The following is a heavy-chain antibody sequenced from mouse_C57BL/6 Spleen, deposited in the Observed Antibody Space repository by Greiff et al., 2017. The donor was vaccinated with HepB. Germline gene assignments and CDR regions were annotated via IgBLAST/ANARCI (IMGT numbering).Heavy chain of an antibody. J-gene: IGHJ2*01. CDR1: GYTFTSYW. CDR3: ARPFYYGSSYYFDY. CDR2: IDPSDSYT. D-gene: IGHD1-1*01. Sequence: QVQLQQPGAELVMPGASVKLPCKASGYTFTSYWMHWVKQRPGQGLEWIGEIDPSDSYTNYNQKFKGKSTLTVDKSSSTAYMQLSSLTSEDSAVYYCARPFYYGSSYYFDYWGQGTTLTVSS. V-gene: IGHV1-69*01.